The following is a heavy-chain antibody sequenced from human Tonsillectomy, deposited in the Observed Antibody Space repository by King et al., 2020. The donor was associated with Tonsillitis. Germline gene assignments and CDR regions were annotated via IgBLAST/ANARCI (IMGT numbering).Heavy chain of an antibody. CDR1: GFTFSSYG. CDR2: IWYDGSNK. Sequence: VQLVESGGGVVQPGRSLRLSCAASGFTFSSYGMHWVRQAPGTGLEWVAVIWYDGSNKYYADSVKGRFTISRYNSKNTLYLQMNSLRAEDTAVHYCARGSYCSSTSCYRDAFDIWGQGTMVTVSS. D-gene: IGHD2-2*02. V-gene: IGHV3-33*01. CDR3: ARGSYCSSTSCYRDAFDI. J-gene: IGHJ3*02.